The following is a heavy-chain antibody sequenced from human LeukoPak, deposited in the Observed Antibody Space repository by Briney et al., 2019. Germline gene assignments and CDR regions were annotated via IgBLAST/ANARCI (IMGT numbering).Heavy chain of an antibody. J-gene: IGHJ4*02. Sequence: GGSLRLSCGTSGFTFSSSSMSWVRQAPGKGLEWVSALTGSGGSTYYADSVKGRFTISRDNSKKTLFLQMNSLSAEDTAVYYCAKDLAPAAYWGQGTLVTVSS. CDR1: GFTFSSSS. D-gene: IGHD2-2*01. CDR3: AKDLAPAAY. CDR2: LTGSGGST. V-gene: IGHV3-23*01.